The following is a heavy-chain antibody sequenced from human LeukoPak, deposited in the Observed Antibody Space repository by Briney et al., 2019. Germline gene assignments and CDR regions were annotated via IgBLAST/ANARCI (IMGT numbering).Heavy chain of an antibody. Sequence: SETLSLTCAVYGGSFSGYYWSWIRQPPGKGLEWIGEINHSGSTNYNPSLKSRVTISVDTSKNQFSLKLSSVTAADTAVYYCARDRYCSSTSCYQHPTIHYGMDVWGKGTTVTVSS. V-gene: IGHV4-34*01. CDR3: ARDRYCSSTSCYQHPTIHYGMDV. D-gene: IGHD2-2*01. CDR1: GGSFSGYY. J-gene: IGHJ6*04. CDR2: INHSGST.